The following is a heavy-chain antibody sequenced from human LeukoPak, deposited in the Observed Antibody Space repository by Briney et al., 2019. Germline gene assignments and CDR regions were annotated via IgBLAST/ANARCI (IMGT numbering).Heavy chain of an antibody. Sequence: ASVKVSCKASGYTFTSYYMQWVRQAPGQGLEWMGIINPSGGSTSYAQKFQGKVSMTRDTSTTTVYMELSSLKSEDTAVYYCARSQGGAFSYGTDHWGQGTLVTVSS. D-gene: IGHD5-18*01. J-gene: IGHJ4*02. V-gene: IGHV1-46*01. CDR3: ARSQGGAFSYGTDH. CDR2: INPSGGST. CDR1: GYTFTSYY.